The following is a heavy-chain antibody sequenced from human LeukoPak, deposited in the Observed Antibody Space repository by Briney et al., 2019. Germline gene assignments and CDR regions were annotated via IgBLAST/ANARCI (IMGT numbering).Heavy chain of an antibody. CDR2: ISWNSGSI. V-gene: IGHV3-9*03. D-gene: IGHD3-22*01. CDR3: AKSLFRSYYDSSGYYPFDY. Sequence: PGGSLRLSCAASGFTFDDYAMHWVRQAPGKGLEWVSGISWNSGSIGYADSVKGRFTISRDNAKNSLYLQMNSLRAEDMALYYCAKSLFRSYYDSSGYYPFDYWGQGTLVTVSS. CDR1: GFTFDDYA. J-gene: IGHJ4*02.